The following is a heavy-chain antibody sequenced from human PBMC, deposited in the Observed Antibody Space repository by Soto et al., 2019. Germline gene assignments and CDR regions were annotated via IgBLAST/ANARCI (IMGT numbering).Heavy chain of an antibody. V-gene: IGHV4-39*01. CDR3: ARQRTTVVTQVYFAH. D-gene: IGHD2-21*02. Sequence: SETLSLTCIVSGESISSSSYYWGWIRQPPGKGLEWIGSIYYSGRTYYNPSFKSRVTISIDTSKNQFSLKLSSVTATDTAVYYCARQRTTVVTQVYFAHWGKGALVTVPS. CDR1: GESISSSSYY. CDR2: IYYSGRT. J-gene: IGHJ4*02.